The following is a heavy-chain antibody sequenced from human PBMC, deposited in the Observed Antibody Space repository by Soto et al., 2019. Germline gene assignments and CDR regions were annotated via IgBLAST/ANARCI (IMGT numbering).Heavy chain of an antibody. CDR1: GGSISSYY. D-gene: IGHD6-13*01. CDR3: ARMGSSSITHYGMDV. CDR2: IYYSGST. V-gene: IGHV4-59*01. Sequence: KPSETLSLTCTVSGGSISSYYWSWIRQPPGKGLEWIGYIYYSGSTNYNPSLKSRVTISVDTSKNQFSLKLSSVTAADTAVYYCARMGSSSITHYGMDVWGQGTTVTVSS. J-gene: IGHJ6*02.